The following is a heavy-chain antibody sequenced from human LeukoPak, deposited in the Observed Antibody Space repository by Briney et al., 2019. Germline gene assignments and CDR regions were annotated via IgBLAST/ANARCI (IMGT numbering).Heavy chain of an antibody. CDR3: ARLPTGTLDPLGYADY. D-gene: IGHD1-1*01. J-gene: IGHJ4*02. CDR2: IYPGDSDT. V-gene: IGHV5-51*01. CDR1: GYSFTDYW. Sequence: GESLKISCKGSGYSFTDYWIGWVRQMPGKGLEWMGFIYPGDSDTRYSPSFEGQVTISADTSISTAYLQWSSLQASDTAMYYCARLPTGTLDPLGYADYWGQGTLVTVSS.